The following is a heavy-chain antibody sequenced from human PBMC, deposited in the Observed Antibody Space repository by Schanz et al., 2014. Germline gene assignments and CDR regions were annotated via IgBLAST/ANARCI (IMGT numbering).Heavy chain of an antibody. CDR1: GFTLSNYA. Sequence: EVQLVESGGGLVQPGGSLRLSCAAPGFTLSNYAMHWVRQTPDKGLEWVSGLSANGDSTFYSSSVKGRFTISRDISKNTLYLQMGSLRAEGVAVYYGLAADYDMDVWGQGTTVTVSS. D-gene: IGHD6-25*01. V-gene: IGHV3-64*01. CDR3: LAADYDMDV. J-gene: IGHJ6*02. CDR2: LSANGDST.